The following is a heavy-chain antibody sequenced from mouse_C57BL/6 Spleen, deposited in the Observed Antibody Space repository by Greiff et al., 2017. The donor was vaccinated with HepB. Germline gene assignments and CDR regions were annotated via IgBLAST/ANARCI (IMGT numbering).Heavy chain of an antibody. V-gene: IGHV1-50*01. J-gene: IGHJ1*03. Sequence: VQLQQPGAELVKPGASVKLSCKASGYTFTSYWMQWVKQRPGQGLEWIGEIDPSDSYTNYNQKFKGKATLTVDTSSSTAYMQLSSLTSEDSAVYYCAGLGYFDVWGTGTTVTVSS. CDR3: AGLGYFDV. CDR2: IDPSDSYT. D-gene: IGHD2-4*01. CDR1: GYTFTSYW.